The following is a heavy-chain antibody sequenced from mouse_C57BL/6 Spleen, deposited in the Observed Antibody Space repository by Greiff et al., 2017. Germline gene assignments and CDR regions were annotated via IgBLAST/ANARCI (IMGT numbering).Heavy chain of an antibody. J-gene: IGHJ1*03. CDR1: GFTFSDYG. CDR3: AGSITTVVTHWYFDV. D-gene: IGHD1-1*01. Sequence: EVQVVESGGGLVKPGGSLKLSCAASGFTFSDYGMHWVRQAPEKGLEWVAYISSGSSTIYYADTVKGRFTISRDNAKNTLFLQMTSLRSEDAAMYYCAGSITTVVTHWYFDVWGTGTTVTVSS. V-gene: IGHV5-17*01. CDR2: ISSGSSTI.